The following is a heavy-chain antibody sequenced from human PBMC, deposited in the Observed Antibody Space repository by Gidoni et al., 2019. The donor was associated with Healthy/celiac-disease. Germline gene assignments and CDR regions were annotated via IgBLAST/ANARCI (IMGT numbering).Heavy chain of an antibody. CDR3: ARSEIAAYWFDP. J-gene: IGHJ5*02. V-gene: IGHV1-69*01. Sequence: QLQLVQSGAEVKTPGSSVTVSCKASGGTFSSYAISWVRQAPGQGLEWMGGIIPIFGTANYAQKCQGRVTITADESTSTAYMELSSLRSEDTAVYYCARSEIAAYWFDPWGQGTLVTVSS. CDR2: IIPIFGTA. CDR1: GGTFSSYA. D-gene: IGHD6-6*01.